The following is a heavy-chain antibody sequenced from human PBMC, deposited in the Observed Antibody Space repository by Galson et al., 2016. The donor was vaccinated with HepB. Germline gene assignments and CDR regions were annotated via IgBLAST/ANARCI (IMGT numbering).Heavy chain of an antibody. CDR1: GFTFSRYE. V-gene: IGHV3-48*03. CDR2: ISSSGTTI. CDR3: AREPVRLDDLLTGPPKNPAY. Sequence: SLRLSCAASGFTFSRYEMNWVRQAPGKGLEWVSYISSSGTTIYYADSVKGRFTNSRDNAKNSLYLQVNSLRAEDTAVYYCAREPVRLDDLLTGPPKNPAYWGQGTLVTVSS. D-gene: IGHD3-9*01. J-gene: IGHJ4*02.